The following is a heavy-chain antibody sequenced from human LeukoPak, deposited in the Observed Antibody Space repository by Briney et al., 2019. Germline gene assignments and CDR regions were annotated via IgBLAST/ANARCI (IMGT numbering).Heavy chain of an antibody. CDR2: ISSTSSTR. J-gene: IGHJ6*02. Sequence: GGSLRLSCAASGFTFSSYSMNWVRQAPGKGLEWVSYISSTSSTRYYADSVKGRFTISRDEAKNSLYLQMNSLRDEDTAVYYCARGGRYDVLTGIPPGRYGLDVWGQGTTVTVSS. D-gene: IGHD3-9*01. CDR3: ARGGRYDVLTGIPPGRYGLDV. CDR1: GFTFSSYS. V-gene: IGHV3-48*02.